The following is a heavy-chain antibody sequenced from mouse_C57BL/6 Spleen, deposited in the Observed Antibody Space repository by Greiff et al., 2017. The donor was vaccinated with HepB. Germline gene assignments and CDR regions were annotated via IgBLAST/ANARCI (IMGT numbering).Heavy chain of an antibody. CDR3: ARDWDDWYFDV. V-gene: IGHV5-16*01. Sequence: EVMLVESEGGLVQPGSSMKLSCTASGFTFSDYYMAWVRQVPEKGLEWVANINYDGSSTHYLDSLKSRFIISRDNAKYILYLQMSSLKSEDTATYYCARDWDDWYFDVWGTGTTVTVSS. D-gene: IGHD4-1*01. J-gene: IGHJ1*03. CDR1: GFTFSDYY. CDR2: INYDGSST.